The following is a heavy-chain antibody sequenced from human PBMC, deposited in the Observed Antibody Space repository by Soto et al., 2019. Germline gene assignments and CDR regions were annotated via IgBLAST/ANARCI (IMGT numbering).Heavy chain of an antibody. Sequence: QVQLVESGGGVVQPGRSLRLSCAASGFTFSSYGMHWVRQAPGKGLEWVAVIWYDGSNKYYADSVKGRFTISRDNSKNTLYLQMNSLRAEDTAVYYCSREPTVTTWDTAMAFDYWGQGTLVTVSS. V-gene: IGHV3-33*01. CDR1: GFTFSSYG. CDR2: IWYDGSNK. J-gene: IGHJ4*02. D-gene: IGHD5-18*01. CDR3: SREPTVTTWDTAMAFDY.